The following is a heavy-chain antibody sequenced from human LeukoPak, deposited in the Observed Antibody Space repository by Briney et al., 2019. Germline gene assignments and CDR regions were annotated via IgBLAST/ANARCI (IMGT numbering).Heavy chain of an antibody. CDR3: ARSQGPYDY. CDR1: GFTFSGSD. CDR2: INWNGDST. V-gene: IGHV3-20*04. Sequence: GGSLRLSCAASGFTFSGSDMVWVRQAPGNGLEWISGINWNGDSTGYADSVKGRFTISRDNAKNTLYLQLNSLRAEDTAIYYCARSQGPYDYWGQGTLVTVSS. J-gene: IGHJ4*02.